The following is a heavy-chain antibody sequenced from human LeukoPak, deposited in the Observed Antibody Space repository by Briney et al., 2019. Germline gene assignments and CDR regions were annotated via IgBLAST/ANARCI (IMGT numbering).Heavy chain of an antibody. CDR2: ISYDGSNK. CDR3: ASGLSY. CDR1: GLNFNTHP. Sequence: GGSLRLSCATSGLNFNTHPTHWVRQAPGEGLEWVAVISYDGSNKQYGGSVKGRFTISRDNPKYTLYLEMNRLRVEDTAVYYCASGLSYWGPGTLVTVS. D-gene: IGHD3-10*01. J-gene: IGHJ4*02. V-gene: IGHV3-30*01.